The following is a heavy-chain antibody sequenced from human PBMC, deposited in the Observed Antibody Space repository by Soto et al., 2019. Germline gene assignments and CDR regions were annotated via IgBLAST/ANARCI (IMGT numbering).Heavy chain of an antibody. J-gene: IGHJ4*02. CDR2: ISSDGSGT. CDR3: ASGWYGDR. Sequence: VPLVESGGGLVQPGGSLRLSCAASGFTFSSNWMNWVRQAPGKGLVWVSRISSDGSGTRYADSVKGRFTISRDNAKNTLYLQMNSLRVEDTAVYYCASGWYGDRWGQGTLVTVSS. V-gene: IGHV3-74*01. D-gene: IGHD6-19*01. CDR1: GFTFSSNW.